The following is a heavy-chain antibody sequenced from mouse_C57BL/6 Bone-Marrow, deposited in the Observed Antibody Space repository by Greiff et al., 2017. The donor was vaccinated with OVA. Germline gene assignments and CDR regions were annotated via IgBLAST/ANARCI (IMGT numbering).Heavy chain of an antibody. V-gene: IGHV1-81*01. Sequence: VQLQQSGAELARPGASVKLSCKASGYTFTSYGISWVKQRTGQGLEWIGEIYPRSGNTYYNEKFKGKATLTADKSSSTAYMELRSLTSEDSAVDVYARDMRLRRGYAMDDWGQGTSVTVSS. CDR3: ARDMRLRRGYAMDD. J-gene: IGHJ4*01. D-gene: IGHD2-4*01. CDR2: IYPRSGNT. CDR1: GYTFTSYG.